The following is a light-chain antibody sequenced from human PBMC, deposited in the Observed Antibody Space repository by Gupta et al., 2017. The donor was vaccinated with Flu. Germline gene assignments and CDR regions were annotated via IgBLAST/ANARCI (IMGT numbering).Light chain of an antibody. Sequence: IQMTQSPSSLSASVGDRVTITCRASQDISSYLNWYQHKPGRAARLLVFAAFSLQSGVPPRFSGNSSGTDFTLTITSLQADDSATYYCQQSSTAPWTFGQGTKVEIK. CDR1: QDISSY. J-gene: IGKJ1*01. CDR2: AAF. CDR3: QQSSTAPWT. V-gene: IGKV1-39*01.